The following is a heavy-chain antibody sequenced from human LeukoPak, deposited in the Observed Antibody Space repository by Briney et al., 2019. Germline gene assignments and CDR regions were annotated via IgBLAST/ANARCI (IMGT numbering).Heavy chain of an antibody. Sequence: GGSLRLSCAASGFTFSSYSMNWVRQAPGKGLEWVSYISSSSSTIYYADSVKGRFTISRDNAKNSLYLQMNSLRAEDTAVYYCARGRISNYFDYWGQGTLVTVSS. CDR1: GFTFSSYS. J-gene: IGHJ4*02. CDR2: ISSSSSTI. V-gene: IGHV3-48*04. D-gene: IGHD2/OR15-2a*01. CDR3: ARGRISNYFDY.